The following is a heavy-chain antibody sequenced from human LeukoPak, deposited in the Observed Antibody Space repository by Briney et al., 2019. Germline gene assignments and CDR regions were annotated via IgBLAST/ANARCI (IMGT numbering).Heavy chain of an antibody. CDR1: GFTFSSYG. CDR2: IWYDGSIK. D-gene: IGHD3-10*01. CDR3: ARDPYYYGSGIWGYFDY. V-gene: IGHV3-33*01. Sequence: GRSLRLSCAASGFTFSSYGMHWVRQAPGKGLEWVAVIWYDGSIKYCSDSVKGRFTISRDNSNNTLYLQMDSLRAEDTAVYYCARDPYYYGSGIWGYFDYWGQGTLVTVSS. J-gene: IGHJ4*02.